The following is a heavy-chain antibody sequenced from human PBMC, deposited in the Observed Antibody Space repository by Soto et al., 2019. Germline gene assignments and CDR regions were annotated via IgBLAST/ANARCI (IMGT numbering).Heavy chain of an antibody. CDR2: MKPNSGNT. CDR3: AREIFGVDIPDYYYYYMDV. J-gene: IGHJ6*03. Sequence: ASVKVSCKASGYTFTIYDINWVRQATGQGLEWMGWMKPNSGNTGYAQKFQGRVTMTRNTSISTAYMELSSLRSEDTAVYYCAREIFGVDIPDYYYYYMDVWGKGTTVTVSS. D-gene: IGHD3-3*01. CDR1: GYTFTIYD. V-gene: IGHV1-8*01.